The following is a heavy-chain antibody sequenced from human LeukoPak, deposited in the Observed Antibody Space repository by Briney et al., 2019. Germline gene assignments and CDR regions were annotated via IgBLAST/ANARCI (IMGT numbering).Heavy chain of an antibody. Sequence: GGSLRLSCAASGFTFSSYEMNWVRQAPGKGLEWVSHISSSGSTIYDADSVKGRFTISRDNAKNSLYLQMNSLRAEDTAVYYYARVGVRGVSTFDYWGQGILVTVSS. V-gene: IGHV3-48*03. D-gene: IGHD3-10*01. J-gene: IGHJ4*02. CDR3: ARVGVRGVSTFDY. CDR2: ISSSGSTI. CDR1: GFTFSSYE.